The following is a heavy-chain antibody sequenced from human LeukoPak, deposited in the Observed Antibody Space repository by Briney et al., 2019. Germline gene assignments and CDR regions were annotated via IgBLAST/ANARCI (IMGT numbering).Heavy chain of an antibody. CDR2: IYYSGIT. CDR3: ARVDIVVVPSASFDY. CDR1: GGSTSSSSYY. V-gene: IGHV4-39*01. Sequence: SETLSLTCTVSGGSTSSSSYYWGWIRQPPGKGLEWIGSIYYSGITYYNPSLKSRVTISVDTSKNQFSLKLSSVTAADTAVYYCARVDIVVVPSASFDYWGQGTLVTVSS. J-gene: IGHJ4*02. D-gene: IGHD2-2*01.